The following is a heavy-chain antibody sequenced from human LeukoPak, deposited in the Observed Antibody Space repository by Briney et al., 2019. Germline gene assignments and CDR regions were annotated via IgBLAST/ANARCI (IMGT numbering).Heavy chain of an antibody. Sequence: PSQTLPLTCTVSGVSLSSGGYYWSWIRHLSGKGLEWISYIYYSGNSYSNPSLKNRLTISVATSKNQFSLKVNSVTAADTAVYYCARAQSDLQFFDFWGQGTLVTVSS. CDR1: GVSLSSGGYY. J-gene: IGHJ4*02. CDR3: ARAQSDLQFFDF. V-gene: IGHV4-31*03. D-gene: IGHD3/OR15-3a*01. CDR2: IYYSGNS.